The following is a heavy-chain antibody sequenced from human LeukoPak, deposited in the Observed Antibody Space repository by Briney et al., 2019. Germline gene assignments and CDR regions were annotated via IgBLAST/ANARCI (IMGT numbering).Heavy chain of an antibody. D-gene: IGHD6-13*01. CDR3: ARTRWDSSSWYGYGY. V-gene: IGHV1-2*02. CDR2: INPNSGGT. Sequence: ASVKVSCKASGYTFTGYYVHWVRQAPGQGLEWMGWINPNSGGTNYAQKFQGRVTMTRDTSISTAYMELSRLRSDDTAVYYCARTRWDSSSWYGYGYWGQGTLVTVSS. J-gene: IGHJ4*02. CDR1: GYTFTGYY.